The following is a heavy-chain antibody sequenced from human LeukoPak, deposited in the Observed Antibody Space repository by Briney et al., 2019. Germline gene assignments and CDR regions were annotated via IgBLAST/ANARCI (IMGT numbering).Heavy chain of an antibody. CDR2: IDPNSGAT. CDR1: GDTFTSHY. J-gene: IGHJ4*02. V-gene: IGHV1-2*06. Sequence: EASVTVSCKASGDTFTSHYLHWVRQAPGQGLEWMGRIDPNSGATNYAPKFQDRVTMTRDTPIVTAYMELNRLRSDDTAVYYCASDSGHSYGDIDFWGQGTRVTVSS. CDR3: ASDSGHSYGDIDF. D-gene: IGHD5-18*01.